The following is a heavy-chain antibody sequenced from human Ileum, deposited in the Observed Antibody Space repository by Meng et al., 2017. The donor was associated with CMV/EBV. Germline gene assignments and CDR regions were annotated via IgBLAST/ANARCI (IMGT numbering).Heavy chain of an antibody. Sequence: VQPQECGPVLATPSETLSLTFTVSGDSITSFDWSWIRQPAGKALEWIGRIYHGGSTNYNPSLKSRVTLSVDTSKNQFSMRLTSVTAADTAVYYCARGPGGFGDFNFDYWGQGTLVTVSS. V-gene: IGHV4-4*07. CDR2: IYHGGST. J-gene: IGHJ4*02. CDR3: ARGPGGFGDFNFDY. D-gene: IGHD3-16*01. CDR1: GDSITSFD.